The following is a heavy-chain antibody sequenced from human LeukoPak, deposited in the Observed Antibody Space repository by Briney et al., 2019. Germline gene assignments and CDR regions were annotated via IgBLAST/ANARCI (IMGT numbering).Heavy chain of an antibody. Sequence: GGSLRLSCAASGFTFSSYATHWVRQAPGKGLEWVAVIWYDGSNKYYADSVKGRFTISRDNSKNTLYLQMNSLRAEDTAVYYCARTYSPEYGMDVWGQGTTVTVSS. CDR1: GFTFSSYA. CDR2: IWYDGSNK. CDR3: ARTYSPEYGMDV. J-gene: IGHJ6*02. D-gene: IGHD4-11*01. V-gene: IGHV3-33*08.